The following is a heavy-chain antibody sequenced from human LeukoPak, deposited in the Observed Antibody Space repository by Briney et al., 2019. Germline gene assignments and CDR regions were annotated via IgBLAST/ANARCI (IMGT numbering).Heavy chain of an antibody. CDR1: GFTFSSYS. J-gene: IGHJ4*02. CDR3: ARVIAAAGTGGGPFDY. Sequence: PGGSLRLSCAASGFTFSSYSMNWVRQAPGKGLEWVSSISSSSSYIYYADSVKGRFTISRDNAKNSLYLQMNSLRAEDTAVYYCARVIAAAGTGGGPFDYWGQGTLVTVSS. D-gene: IGHD6-13*01. CDR2: ISSSSSYI. V-gene: IGHV3-21*01.